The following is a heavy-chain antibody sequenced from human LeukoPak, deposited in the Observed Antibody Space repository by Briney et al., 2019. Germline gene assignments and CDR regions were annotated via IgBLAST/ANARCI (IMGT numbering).Heavy chain of an antibody. CDR1: GFTFSSYS. D-gene: IGHD1-26*01. J-gene: IGHJ4*02. CDR3: ARAPKWGRNYFDY. V-gene: IGHV3-21*01. Sequence: GGSLRLSCAASGFTFSSYSMNWVRQAPGKGLEWVSSISSSSYIYYADSVKGRFTISRDNAKNSLYLQMNSLRAEDTAVYYCARAPKWGRNYFDYWGQGTLVTVSS. CDR2: ISSSSYI.